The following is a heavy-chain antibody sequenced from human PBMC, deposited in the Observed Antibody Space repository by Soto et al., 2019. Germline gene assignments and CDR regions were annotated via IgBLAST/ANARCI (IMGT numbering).Heavy chain of an antibody. CDR3: AASYGSGYRDFDY. V-gene: IGHV1-69*02. J-gene: IGHJ4*02. CDR2: INPIVSMS. Sequence: QVQLVQSGTEVKKPGSSVKVSCKASGDTFSFYTINWVRQAPGLGLEWVGRINPIVSMSNYAQKFQGRVSMTADTYKRAAYMELRSLRSDDTAMYFCAASYGSGYRDFDYWCQGALVIVSS. CDR1: GDTFSFYT. D-gene: IGHD3-10*01.